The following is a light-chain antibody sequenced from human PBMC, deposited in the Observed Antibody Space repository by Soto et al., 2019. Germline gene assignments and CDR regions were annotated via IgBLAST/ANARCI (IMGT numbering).Light chain of an antibody. CDR3: EQSSDWWK. CDR2: GAS. CDR1: QSVTTQ. Sequence: SPYPCSLSSPREAPATLSCRASQSVTTQLAWHQQKPGQSPRLLIYGASTRATGIPARFSGSGSGTEFTLTISSLQSEDFAVYYCEQSSDWWKFGQGTKVDIK. J-gene: IGKJ1*01. V-gene: IGKV3-15*01.